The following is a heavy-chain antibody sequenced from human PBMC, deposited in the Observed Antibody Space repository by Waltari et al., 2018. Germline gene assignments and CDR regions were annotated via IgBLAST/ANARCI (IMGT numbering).Heavy chain of an antibody. D-gene: IGHD5-18*01. J-gene: IGHJ4*02. Sequence: QVQLVQSGAEVKKPGSSVKVSCKASGGTFSSYAISWVRQAPGQGLEWMGGISPIFGTANYAQKFQGRVTITADESTSTAYMELSRLRSEDTAVDYCARGGSYGLGGPFDYWGQGTLVTVSS. CDR3: ARGGSYGLGGPFDY. CDR1: GGTFSSYA. V-gene: IGHV1-69*01. CDR2: ISPIFGTA.